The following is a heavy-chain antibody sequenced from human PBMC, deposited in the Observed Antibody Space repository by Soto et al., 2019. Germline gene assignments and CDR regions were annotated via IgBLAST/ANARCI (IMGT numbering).Heavy chain of an antibody. D-gene: IGHD3-22*01. J-gene: IGHJ4*02. CDR2: ISSSSSTI. CDR1: GFTFSSYS. V-gene: IGHV3-48*02. CDR3: ASAEGDSSAKYYFDY. Sequence: GGSLRLSCAASGFTFSSYSMNWVRQAPGKGLEWVSYISSSSSTIYYADSVKGRFTISRDNAKNSLYLQMNSLRDEDTAVYYCASAEGDSSAKYYFDYWGQGTLVTVSS.